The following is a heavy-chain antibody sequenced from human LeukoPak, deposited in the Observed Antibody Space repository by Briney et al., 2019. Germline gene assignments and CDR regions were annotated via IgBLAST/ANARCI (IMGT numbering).Heavy chain of an antibody. V-gene: IGHV3-30-3*01. D-gene: IGHD3-9*01. Sequence: GGSLRLSCAASGFTFSSYAMHWVRQAPGKGLEWVAVISYDGSNKYYADSVKGRFTISRDNSKNTLYLQMNSLRAEDTAVYYCARDRTYYDILTGSYYFDYWGQGTLVTVSS. CDR3: ARDRTYYDILTGSYYFDY. CDR2: ISYDGSNK. CDR1: GFTFSSYA. J-gene: IGHJ4*02.